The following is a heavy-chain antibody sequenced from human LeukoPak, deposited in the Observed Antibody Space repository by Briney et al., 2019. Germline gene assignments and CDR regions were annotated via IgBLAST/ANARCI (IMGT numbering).Heavy chain of an antibody. CDR2: IYYSGST. CDR3: ARLTFYYDGSGYYFDY. D-gene: IGHD3-22*01. V-gene: IGHV4-59*08. Sequence: SETLSLTCTVSGGSINTYFWSWIRQPPGKGLEWIGYIYYSGSTNYNPSLKSRITISVDTSKNQFSLKLSSVTATDTAVYYCARLTFYYDGSGYYFDYWGQGTLVTVSS. CDR1: GGSINTYF. J-gene: IGHJ4*02.